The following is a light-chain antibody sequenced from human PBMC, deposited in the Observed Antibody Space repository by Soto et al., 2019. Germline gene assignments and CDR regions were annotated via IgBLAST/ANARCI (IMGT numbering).Light chain of an antibody. CDR3: QQRGT. CDR2: DTS. Sequence: EIVMTQSPGTLSLSPGERATLSCRASQSVSNNYLAWYQHKPGQAPRLLIYDTSYRATGIPARFSGSGSGTDFTLTISSLEPEDLAVYYCQQRGTFGPGTKVDIK. CDR1: QSVSNNY. J-gene: IGKJ3*01. V-gene: IGKV3-11*01.